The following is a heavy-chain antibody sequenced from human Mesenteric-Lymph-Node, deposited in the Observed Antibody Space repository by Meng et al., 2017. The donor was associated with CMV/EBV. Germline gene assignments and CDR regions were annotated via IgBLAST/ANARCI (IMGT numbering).Heavy chain of an antibody. CDR1: GGTFSSYA. J-gene: IGHJ6*02. CDR2: IIPVFSTP. CDR3: ARMAGADLGEVYSESSGSRHGMDV. D-gene: IGHD3-22*01. Sequence: SVKVSCKASGGTFSSYAISWVRQAPGQGLEWMGGIIPVFSTPNYAQKFQGRVTITTDKSTNTGYMELSTLRPEDTAVYYCARMAGADLGEVYSESSGSRHGMDVWGQGTAVTVSS. V-gene: IGHV1-69*05.